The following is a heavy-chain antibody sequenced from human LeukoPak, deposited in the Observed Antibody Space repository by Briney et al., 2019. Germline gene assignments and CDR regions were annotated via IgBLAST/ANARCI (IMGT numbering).Heavy chain of an antibody. CDR3: ARGFRDTAMVTRSYYFDY. D-gene: IGHD5-18*01. J-gene: IGHJ4*02. V-gene: IGHV4-61*01. CDR1: GGSVSSGSYY. Sequence: SETLFLTCTVSGGSVSSGSYYWSWIRQPPGKGLEWIGYIYYSGSTNYNPSLKSRVTISVDTSKNQFSLKLSSVTAADTAVYYCARGFRDTAMVTRSYYFDYWGQGTLVTVSS. CDR2: IYYSGST.